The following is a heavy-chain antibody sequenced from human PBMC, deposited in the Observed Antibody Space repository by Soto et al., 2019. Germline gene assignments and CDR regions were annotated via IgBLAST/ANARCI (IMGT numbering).Heavy chain of an antibody. V-gene: IGHV4-59*01. CDR2: IYHTGGT. CDR1: GGSISSYL. Sequence: QVQLQESGPGLVKPSETLSLTCTVSGGSISSYLWSWIRQPPGKGLEWIGYIYHTGGTSYNPSLTSRVTISVHTSKNQFSLKLTSVTAADTAVYYCARGSGTTGTTISWFDSWGQGTLVTVSS. J-gene: IGHJ5*01. CDR3: ARGSGTTGTTISWFDS. D-gene: IGHD1-1*01.